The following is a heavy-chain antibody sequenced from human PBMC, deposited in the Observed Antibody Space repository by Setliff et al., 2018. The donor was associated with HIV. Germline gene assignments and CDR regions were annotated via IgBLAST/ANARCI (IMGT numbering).Heavy chain of an antibody. J-gene: IGHJ5*02. V-gene: IGHV1-69*05. CDR1: GGTVSSYA. CDR3: ARGFEVESSGWFDP. Sequence: GASVKVSCKASGGTVSSYAINWVRQAPGQGLEWMGGIIPIFGPANYAQKFQDRVTITTDESTSTAYMELSSLKSEDTAVYYCARGFEVESSGWFDPWGQGTRVTVSS. D-gene: IGHD3-9*01. CDR2: IIPIFGPA.